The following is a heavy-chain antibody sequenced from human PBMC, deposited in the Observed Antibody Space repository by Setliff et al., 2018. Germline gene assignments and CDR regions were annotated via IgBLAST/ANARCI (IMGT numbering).Heavy chain of an antibody. CDR1: GYIFTSYG. Sequence: ASVKVSCKASGYIFTSYGFSWVRQAPGQGLEWMGWISTYNGKTNYAQKFQGRVTMTTDTSTSTAYMELRSLRSDDTAVYYCAREGVDTRSSTDYRYYMDVWGKGTTVTVS. D-gene: IGHD5-18*01. V-gene: IGHV1-18*01. J-gene: IGHJ6*03. CDR3: AREGVDTRSSTDYRYYMDV. CDR2: ISTYNGKT.